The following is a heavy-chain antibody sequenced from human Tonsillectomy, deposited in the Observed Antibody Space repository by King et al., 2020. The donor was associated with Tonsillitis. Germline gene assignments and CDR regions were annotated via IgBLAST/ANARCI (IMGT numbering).Heavy chain of an antibody. CDR2: VRSKANSYAT. CDR3: TSRLVGATIGGVDY. Sequence: VQLVESGGGLVQPGGSPKLSCAASGFTFSGSAMHWVRQASGKGLECVGRVRSKANSYATAYAASVKGRCTISRDESKNTAYLQMNSLKTEDTAVYYCTSRLVGATIGGVDYWGQGTLVTVSS. D-gene: IGHD5-24*01. CDR1: GFTFSGSA. J-gene: IGHJ4*02. V-gene: IGHV3-73*02.